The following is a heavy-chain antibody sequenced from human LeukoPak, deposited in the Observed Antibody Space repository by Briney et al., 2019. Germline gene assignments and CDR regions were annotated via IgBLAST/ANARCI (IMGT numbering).Heavy chain of an antibody. CDR3: ARAAIAAARIYYYMDV. CDR1: GFTFSSYS. D-gene: IGHD6-13*01. CDR2: ISTSSSYI. V-gene: IGHV3-21*01. Sequence: GGSLRLSCAASGFTFSSYSMNWVRQAPGKGLEWVSFISTSSSYIHNADSVKGRFTISRDNAENSLYLQMNSLRAEDTAVYYCARAAIAAARIYYYMDVWAKGPRSPSP. J-gene: IGHJ6*03.